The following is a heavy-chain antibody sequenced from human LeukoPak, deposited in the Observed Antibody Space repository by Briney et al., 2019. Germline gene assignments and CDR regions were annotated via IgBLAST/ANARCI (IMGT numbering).Heavy chain of an antibody. V-gene: IGHV5-51*01. Sequence: GESLKISCKGSGYSFTSYWIGWVRQMPGKGLERMGIIYPGDSDTRYSPSFQGQVTISADKSISTAYLQWSSLKASDTATYYCARSVWFGELLTPDYYYYYMDVWGKGTTVTVSS. D-gene: IGHD3-10*01. J-gene: IGHJ6*03. CDR2: IYPGDSDT. CDR1: GYSFTSYW. CDR3: ARSVWFGELLTPDYYYYYMDV.